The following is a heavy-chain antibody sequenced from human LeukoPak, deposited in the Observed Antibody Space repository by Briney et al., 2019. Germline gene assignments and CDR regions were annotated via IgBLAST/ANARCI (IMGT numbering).Heavy chain of an antibody. CDR3: ARLSRHWSGYFYYYYGMDV. CDR1: GGSFSGYY. CDR2: VYHSGST. J-gene: IGHJ6*02. V-gene: IGHV4-34*01. D-gene: IGHD3-3*01. Sequence: PSETLSLTCAVYGGSFSGYYWNWIRQPPGKGLEWIGEVYHSGSTNYNPSLKSRVTISVDTSKNQFSLKLSSVTAADTAVYYCARLSRHWSGYFYYYYGMDVWGQGTTVTVSS.